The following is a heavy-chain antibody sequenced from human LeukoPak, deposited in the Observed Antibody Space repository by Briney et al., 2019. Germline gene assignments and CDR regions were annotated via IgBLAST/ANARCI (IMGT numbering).Heavy chain of an antibody. CDR2: IYYSGST. CDR1: GGSVSDYY. J-gene: IGHJ4*02. CDR3: ARSYYYGSGPEVFDY. D-gene: IGHD3-10*01. V-gene: IGHV4-59*02. Sequence: SETLSPTCTISGGSVSDYYWSWIRQPPGKGLEWIGYIYYSGSTNYNPSLKSRVTISVDTSKNQFSLKLSSVAAADTAVYYCARSYYYGSGPEVFDYWGQGTLVTVSS.